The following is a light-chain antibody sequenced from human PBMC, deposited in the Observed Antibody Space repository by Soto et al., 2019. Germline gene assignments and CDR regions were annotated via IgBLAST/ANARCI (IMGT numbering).Light chain of an antibody. Sequence: EIVLTQSPGTLSLSPGERATLSCRASQSVRSSYLAWYQQKLGQAPRLLIYGVSNRATGIPDRFSGSGSGTDFTLNISRLESEDFAVYYRQTYGTSPRTFGQGTKVEIK. CDR2: GVS. V-gene: IGKV3-20*01. CDR1: QSVRSSY. J-gene: IGKJ1*01. CDR3: QTYGTSPRT.